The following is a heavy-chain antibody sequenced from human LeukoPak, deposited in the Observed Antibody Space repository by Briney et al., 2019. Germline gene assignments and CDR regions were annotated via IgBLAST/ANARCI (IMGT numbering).Heavy chain of an antibody. CDR3: ARVTSAFGMVRAVPNSFDP. J-gene: IGHJ5*02. CDR1: GYTFTSYD. D-gene: IGHD3-10*01. V-gene: IGHV1-8*01. Sequence: GASVKVSCKASGYTFTSYDINWVRQATGQGLEWMGWMNPNSGNTGYAQKFQGRVTMTRNTSISTAYMELSSLRAEDTAVYYCARVTSAFGMVRAVPNSFDPWGQGTLVTVSS. CDR2: MNPNSGNT.